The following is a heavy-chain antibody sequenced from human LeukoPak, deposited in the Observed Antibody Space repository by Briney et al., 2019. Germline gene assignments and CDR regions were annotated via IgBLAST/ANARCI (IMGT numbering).Heavy chain of an antibody. CDR1: GHSISSGYY. D-gene: IGHD3-10*01. CDR2: IYHSGST. V-gene: IGHV4-38-2*02. CDR3: AREFGELSPYFDY. Sequence: SETLSLTCAVSGHSISSGYYWGWIRQPPGKGLEWIGSIYHSGSTYYNPSLKSRVTISVDTSKNQFSLKLSSVTAADTAVYYCAREFGELSPYFDYWGQGTLVTVSS. J-gene: IGHJ4*02.